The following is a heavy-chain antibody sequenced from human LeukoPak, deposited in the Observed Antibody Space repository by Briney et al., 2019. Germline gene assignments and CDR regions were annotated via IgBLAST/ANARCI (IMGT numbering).Heavy chain of an antibody. J-gene: IGHJ4*02. D-gene: IGHD3-10*01. V-gene: IGHV7-4-1*02. Sequence: ASVKVSCKASGYTFTNYYMHWVRQAPGQGLEWMGWINTNTGNPTYAQGFTGRFVFSLDTSVSTAYLQISSLEAEDTAVYYCARDREIIAFDYWGQGTLVSVSS. CDR1: GYTFTNYY. CDR2: INTNTGNP. CDR3: ARDREIIAFDY.